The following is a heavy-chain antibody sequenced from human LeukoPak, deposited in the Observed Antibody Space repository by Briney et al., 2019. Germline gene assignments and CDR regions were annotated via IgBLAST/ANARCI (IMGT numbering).Heavy chain of an antibody. CDR1: GFTFTSSA. Sequence: SVKVSCKASGFTFTSSAMQWVRQSRGQRLEWIGWVVVGSGNTNYAQKFQERVTITRDMSTSTAYMELSSLRSEDTAVYYCAATLGYCSGGSCFALPDYWGQGTLVTVSS. CDR3: AATLGYCSGGSCFALPDY. D-gene: IGHD2-15*01. V-gene: IGHV1-58*02. J-gene: IGHJ4*02. CDR2: VVVGSGNT.